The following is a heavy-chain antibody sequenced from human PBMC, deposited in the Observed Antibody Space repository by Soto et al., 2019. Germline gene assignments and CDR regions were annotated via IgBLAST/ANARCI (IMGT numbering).Heavy chain of an antibody. Sequence: SETLSLTCTVSGGSISSYYWSWLRQPHGKGLEWIGYIYYSESTNYNPSLKSRVTISVDTSKNQFSLKLSSVTAADTAVYYCARGPKIGFLEWEGAFDIWGQGTMVTVSS. CDR1: GGSISSYY. V-gene: IGHV4-59*01. J-gene: IGHJ3*02. CDR2: IYYSEST. D-gene: IGHD3-3*02. CDR3: ARGPKIGFLEWEGAFDI.